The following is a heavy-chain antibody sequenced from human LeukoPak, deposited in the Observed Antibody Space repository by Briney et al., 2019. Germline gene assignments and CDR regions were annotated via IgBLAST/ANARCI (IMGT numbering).Heavy chain of an antibody. J-gene: IGHJ1*01. V-gene: IGHV4-34*01. Sequence: SETLSLTCAVYGGSFSGYYWSWIRQPPGKGLEWIGEINHSGSTNYNPSLKSRVTISVDTSKNQFSLKLSSVTAADTAVYYCARGTPLNYDFWSAYYTGAEYFQHWGQGTLVTVSS. CDR3: ARGTPLNYDFWSAYYTGAEYFQH. CDR2: INHSGST. D-gene: IGHD3-3*01. CDR1: GGSFSGYY.